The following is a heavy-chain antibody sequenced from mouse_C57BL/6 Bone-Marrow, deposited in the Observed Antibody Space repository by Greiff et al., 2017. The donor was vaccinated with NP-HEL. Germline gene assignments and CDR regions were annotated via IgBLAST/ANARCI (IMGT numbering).Heavy chain of an antibody. CDR1: GFTFSDYY. Sequence: EVKLMESEGGLVQPGSSMKLSCTASGFTFSDYYMAWVRQVPEKGLEWVANINYDGSSTYYLDSLKSRFIISRDNAKNILYLQMSSLKSEDTATYYCARAIYYYGSPYWYFDVWGTGTTVTVSS. V-gene: IGHV5-16*01. CDR2: INYDGSST. J-gene: IGHJ1*03. D-gene: IGHD1-1*01. CDR3: ARAIYYYGSPYWYFDV.